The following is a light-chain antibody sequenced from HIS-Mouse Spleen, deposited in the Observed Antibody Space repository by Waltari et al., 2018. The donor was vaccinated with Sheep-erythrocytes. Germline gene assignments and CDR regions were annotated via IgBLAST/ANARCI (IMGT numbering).Light chain of an antibody. Sequence: QSVLTQPPSASGTPGQRVTISCSGSSSNIGSNTVNWYQQLPGTAPKPLIDRNNRGPSGVPDRFSGSKSGTSASLAISGLQSEDEADYYCAAWDDSLNGWVFGGGTKLTVL. CDR3: AAWDDSLNGWV. V-gene: IGLV1-44*01. CDR1: SSNIGSNT. J-gene: IGLJ3*02. CDR2: RNN.